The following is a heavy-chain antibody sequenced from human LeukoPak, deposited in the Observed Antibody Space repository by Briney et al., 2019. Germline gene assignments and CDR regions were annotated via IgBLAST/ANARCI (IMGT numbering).Heavy chain of an antibody. CDR1: GVTFSSYA. CDR2: ISGSGGST. J-gene: IGHJ5*02. V-gene: IGHV3-23*01. Sequence: GGSLRLSCAACGVTFSSYAMSWVRQAPGKGLEWVSAISGSGGSTYYADSVKGRFTISRDNSKNTLYLQTNSLRAEDTAVYYCAKDFALLGFDPWGQGTLVTVSS. CDR3: AKDFALLGFDP. D-gene: IGHD2-15*01.